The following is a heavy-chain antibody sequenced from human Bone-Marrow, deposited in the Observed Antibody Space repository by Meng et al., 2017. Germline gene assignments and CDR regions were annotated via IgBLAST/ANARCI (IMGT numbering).Heavy chain of an antibody. Sequence: SAKVSCKASGGTSSSYAISWVRQAPGQGLEWMGGIIPIFGTANYAQKFQGRVTITADKSTSTAYMELSSLRSEDTAVYYCARAQYSGSPLWYFDYWGQGTLVTVSS. CDR3: ARAQYSGSPLWYFDY. CDR2: IIPIFGTA. D-gene: IGHD1-26*01. V-gene: IGHV1-69*06. J-gene: IGHJ4*02. CDR1: GGTSSSYA.